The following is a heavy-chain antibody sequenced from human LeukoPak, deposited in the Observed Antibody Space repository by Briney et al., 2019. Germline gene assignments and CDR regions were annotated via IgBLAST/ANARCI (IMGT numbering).Heavy chain of an antibody. D-gene: IGHD2-15*01. V-gene: IGHV3-30*18. Sequence: GGSLRLSCAASGFTFSSYSMHWVRQAPGKGLEWVAVISYDGSNKYYADSVKGRFTISRDNSKNTLYLQMNSLRAEDTAVYYCAKDSGGPYCSGGSCYLDYWGQGTLVTVSS. J-gene: IGHJ4*02. CDR2: ISYDGSNK. CDR1: GFTFSSYS. CDR3: AKDSGGPYCSGGSCYLDY.